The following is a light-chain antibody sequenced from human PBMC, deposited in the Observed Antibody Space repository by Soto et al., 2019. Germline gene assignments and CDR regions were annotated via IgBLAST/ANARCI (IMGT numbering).Light chain of an antibody. V-gene: IGKV1-5*03. Sequence: EIPMTQSASSLSGSVGDGVTMXCRASQTISSGFVWYQQKPGKAPKLLIYKASTLKGGGPSRFSGSGSVTEFTRTISSLQPDDFATYYGQHYNSYSEAFGQGTKVDIK. CDR1: QTISSG. CDR3: QHYNSYSEA. J-gene: IGKJ1*01. CDR2: KAS.